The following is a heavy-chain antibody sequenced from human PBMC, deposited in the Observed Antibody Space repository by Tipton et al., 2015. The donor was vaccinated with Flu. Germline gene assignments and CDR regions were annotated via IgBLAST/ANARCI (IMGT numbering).Heavy chain of an antibody. J-gene: IGHJ4*02. D-gene: IGHD1-26*01. V-gene: IGHV3-21*01. Sequence: SLRLSCVASGFTFSTYTMNWFRQAPGQGLEWLSSISSDSKYMYYADSLRGRFTISRDNAKNSLYLQIHSLRVEDTATYFCARDKWELLGDGYYFDYWGQGTLVSVSS. CDR2: ISSDSKYM. CDR3: ARDKWELLGDGYYFDY. CDR1: GFTFSTYT.